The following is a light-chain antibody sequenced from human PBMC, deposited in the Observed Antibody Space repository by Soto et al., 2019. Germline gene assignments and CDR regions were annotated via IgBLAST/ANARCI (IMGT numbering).Light chain of an antibody. CDR1: SSDVGGHNY. Sequence: QFALTQPRSVAGSPGQSVTISCTGTSSDVGGHNYVSWYQQHPGKAPKLMISSVSKRPSGVPDRFSGSKSGNTASLTISGLQAEDEADYYCCSYAGSYTYVFGTGTKVTVL. V-gene: IGLV2-11*01. J-gene: IGLJ1*01. CDR2: SVS. CDR3: CSYAGSYTYV.